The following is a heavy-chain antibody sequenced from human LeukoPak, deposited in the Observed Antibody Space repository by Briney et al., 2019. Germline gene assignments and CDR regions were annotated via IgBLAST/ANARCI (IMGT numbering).Heavy chain of an antibody. CDR1: GGSISSSSYY. J-gene: IGHJ3*02. V-gene: IGHV4-39*01. CDR2: IYYSGRT. D-gene: IGHD3-22*01. Sequence: SETLSLTCTVSGGSISSSSYYWGWMRQPPGKGLEWIGSIYYSGRTYYNPSLKSRVTISVDTSKNQFSLKLSSVTAADTAVYYCARTTMILSGAFDIWGQGTMVTVSS. CDR3: ARTTMILSGAFDI.